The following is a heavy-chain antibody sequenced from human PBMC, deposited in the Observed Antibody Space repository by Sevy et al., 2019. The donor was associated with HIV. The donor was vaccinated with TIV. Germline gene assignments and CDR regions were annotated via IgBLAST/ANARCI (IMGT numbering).Heavy chain of an antibody. CDR1: GYTLTELS. D-gene: IGHD3-22*01. CDR2: FDPEDDEK. CDR3: ATTKDYYDTGGYPFDS. J-gene: IGHJ4*02. V-gene: IGHV1-24*01. Sequence: ASVKVSCKVSGYTLTELSMHWVRQAPGKGLEWMGTFDPEDDEKIYAQKFQGRVTMTEDTSTGTAYMELSRLGSEDTAVYYCATTKDYYDTGGYPFDSWGQGTLVTVSS.